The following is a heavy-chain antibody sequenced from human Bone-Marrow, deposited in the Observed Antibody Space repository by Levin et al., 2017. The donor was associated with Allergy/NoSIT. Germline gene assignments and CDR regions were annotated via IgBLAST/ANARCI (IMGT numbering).Heavy chain of an antibody. V-gene: IGHV1-69*06. Sequence: KISCKASGGTFSSYAISWVRQAPGQGLEWMGGIIPIFGTANYAQKFQGRVTITADKSTSTAYMELSSLRSEDTAVYYCARDGPAGYSYGSRYYYYYMDVWGKGTTVTVSS. CDR2: IIPIFGTA. D-gene: IGHD5-18*01. CDR1: GGTFSSYA. CDR3: ARDGPAGYSYGSRYYYYYMDV. J-gene: IGHJ6*03.